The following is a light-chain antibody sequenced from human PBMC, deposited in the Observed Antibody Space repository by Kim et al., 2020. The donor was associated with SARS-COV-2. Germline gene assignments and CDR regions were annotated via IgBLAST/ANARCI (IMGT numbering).Light chain of an antibody. CDR2: QDS. CDR3: QAWDSSTWV. J-gene: IGLJ3*02. CDR1: KLGDKY. Sequence: SYELTQPPSVSVSPGQTASITCSGDKLGDKYACWHQQKPGQSPVLVIYQDSKRPSGIPERFSGSNSGNTATLTISGTQAMDEADYYCQAWDSSTWVFGGGTQLTVL. V-gene: IGLV3-1*01.